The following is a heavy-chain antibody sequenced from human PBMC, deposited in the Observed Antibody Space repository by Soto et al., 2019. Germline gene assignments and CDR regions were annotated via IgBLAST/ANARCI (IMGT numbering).Heavy chain of an antibody. D-gene: IGHD5-12*01. CDR1: GFTFSSYA. Sequence: EVQLVESGGGLVQPGGSLRLSCAASGFTFSSYAMHWVRQAPGKGLEYVSVISSNGGSTYYANSVKGRFTISRDNSKNTLYLQMGSLRAEDMAVYYCARGSNGYTFDYWGQGTLVTVSS. J-gene: IGHJ4*02. CDR2: ISSNGGST. CDR3: ARGSNGYTFDY. V-gene: IGHV3-64*01.